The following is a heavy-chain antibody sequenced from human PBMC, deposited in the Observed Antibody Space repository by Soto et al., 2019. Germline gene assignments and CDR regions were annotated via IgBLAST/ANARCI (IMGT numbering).Heavy chain of an antibody. V-gene: IGHV3-21*01. CDR3: ARDHPWERLPLDV. Sequence: LRLSCAASGFTFSSYSMNWVRQAPGKGLEWVSSISSSSSYIYYADSVKGRFTISRDNAKNSLYLQMNSLRAEDTAVYYCARDHPWERLPLDVWGQGTTVTVSS. D-gene: IGHD1-26*01. CDR1: GFTFSSYS. J-gene: IGHJ6*02. CDR2: ISSSSSYI.